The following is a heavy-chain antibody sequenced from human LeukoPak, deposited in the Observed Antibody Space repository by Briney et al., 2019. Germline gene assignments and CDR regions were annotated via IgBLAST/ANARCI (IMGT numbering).Heavy chain of an antibody. CDR3: ARDRIAVAGKKSVAFDI. Sequence: AGGSLRLSCAASGFTFSSYAMHWVRQAPGKGLEWVAVISYDGSNKYYADSVKGRFTISRDNSKNTLYLQMNSLRAEDTAVYYCARDRIAVAGKKSVAFDIWGQGTMVTVSS. J-gene: IGHJ3*02. D-gene: IGHD6-19*01. CDR2: ISYDGSNK. V-gene: IGHV3-30-3*01. CDR1: GFTFSSYA.